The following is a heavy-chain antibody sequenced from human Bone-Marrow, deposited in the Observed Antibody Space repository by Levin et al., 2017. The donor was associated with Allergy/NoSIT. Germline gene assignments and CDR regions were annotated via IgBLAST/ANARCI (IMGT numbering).Heavy chain of an antibody. CDR3: ARVSAGGKRDGYNFEDWFDP. CDR2: INHSGST. V-gene: IGHV4-34*01. D-gene: IGHD5-24*01. Sequence: PSETLSLTCAVYGGSFSGYYWSWIRQPPGKGLEWIGEINHSGSTNYNPSLKSRVTISVDTSKNQFSLKLSSVTDADTAVYYCARVSAGGKRDGYNFEDWFDPWGQGTLVTVSS. J-gene: IGHJ5*02. CDR1: GGSFSGYY.